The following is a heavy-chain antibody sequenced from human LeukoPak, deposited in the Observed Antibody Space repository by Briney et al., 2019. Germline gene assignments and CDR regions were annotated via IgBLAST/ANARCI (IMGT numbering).Heavy chain of an antibody. J-gene: IGHJ5*02. Sequence: ASVKVSCKASGYTFTCDFIHWVRQAPGQGLEWMGWINSDSGGTNYAQKFQGRVTMTRDTSISTAYMELSSLRSDDTAVFYCARGNIATRRGENWFDPWGQGTLVTVSS. V-gene: IGHV1-2*02. CDR1: GYTFTCDF. CDR2: INSDSGGT. CDR3: ARGNIATRRGENWFDP. D-gene: IGHD6-6*01.